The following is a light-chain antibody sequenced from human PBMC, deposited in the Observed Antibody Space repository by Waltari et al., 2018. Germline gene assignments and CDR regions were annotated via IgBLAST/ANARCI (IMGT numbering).Light chain of an antibody. Sequence: DIQMTQSPSSLSASVGARVTITCRASQSISSYLNWYQQKPGKAPKLLIYAASSLQSGVPSRFSGSGSGTDFTLTISSLQPEDSATYYCQQSYSTPQTFGQGTKVEIK. J-gene: IGKJ1*01. CDR1: QSISSY. V-gene: IGKV1-39*01. CDR2: AAS. CDR3: QQSYSTPQT.